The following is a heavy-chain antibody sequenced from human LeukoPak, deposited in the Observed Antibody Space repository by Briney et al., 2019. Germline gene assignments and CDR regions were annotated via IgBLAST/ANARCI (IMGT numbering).Heavy chain of an antibody. CDR1: GYTFTGYY. CDR2: INPNSGGT. J-gene: IGHJ5*02. V-gene: IGHV1-2*06. D-gene: IGHD6-13*01. CDR3: AREFLAATGTWINWFDP. Sequence: ASVEVSCKASGYTFTGYYMHWVRQAPGQGLEWMGRINPNSGGTNYAQKFQGRVTMTRDTSISTAYMELSRLRSDDTAVYYCAREFLAATGTWINWFDPWGQGTLVTVSS.